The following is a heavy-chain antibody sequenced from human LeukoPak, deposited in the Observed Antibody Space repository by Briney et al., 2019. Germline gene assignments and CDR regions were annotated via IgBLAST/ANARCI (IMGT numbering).Heavy chain of an antibody. J-gene: IGHJ6*02. CDR3: AKDEAPAAGSWNYYYGMDV. Sequence: AGSLRRSCVASGVTFSSYAMSWVRQAPGKGLEGVSAIGGSGGSTYYADSVKGRFTVSRDDFKDTLYLQMNSLRVEDTAVYYCAKDEAPAAGSWNYYYGMDVWGQGTTVTVSS. CDR1: GVTFSSYA. CDR2: IGGSGGST. V-gene: IGHV3-23*01. D-gene: IGHD6-13*01.